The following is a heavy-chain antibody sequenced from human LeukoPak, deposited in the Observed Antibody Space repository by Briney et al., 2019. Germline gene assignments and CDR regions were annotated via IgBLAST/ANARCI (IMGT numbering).Heavy chain of an antibody. CDR2: IIPIFGTA. D-gene: IGHD3-10*01. Sequence: ASVKVSCKASGYTFSSNSINWVRQAPGQGLEWMGGIIPIFGTANYAQKFQGRVTITADESTSTAYMELSSLRSEGTAVYYCARDSPSPYYSDIWGQGTMVTVSS. J-gene: IGHJ3*02. CDR1: GYTFSSNS. V-gene: IGHV1-69*13. CDR3: ARDSPSPYYSDI.